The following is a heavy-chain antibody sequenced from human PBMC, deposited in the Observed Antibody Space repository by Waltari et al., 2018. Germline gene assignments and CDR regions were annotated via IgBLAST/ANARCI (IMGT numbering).Heavy chain of an antibody. Sequence: EVQLVESGGGLVQPGRSLRLSCAASGFTFDDYAMHWVRQAPGKGLERVSGISWNSGGIGYAGSVKCRFTTSRDNAKNCLYLQRNSLNAEDTALCYCANDIDGGDQGGGYYGMDVWGQGTTVTVSS. CDR3: ANDIDGGDQGGGYYGMDV. J-gene: IGHJ6*02. D-gene: IGHD2-21*02. CDR1: GFTFDDYA. CDR2: ISWNSGGI. V-gene: IGHV3-9*01.